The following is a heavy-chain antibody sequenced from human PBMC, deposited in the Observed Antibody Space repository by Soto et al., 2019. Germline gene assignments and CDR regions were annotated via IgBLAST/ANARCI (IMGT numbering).Heavy chain of an antibody. CDR2: ISSSSNTI. CDR3: ARGPNYYLWYFDY. CDR1: GFTFSSYS. Sequence: EVQLVESGGGLVQPGGSLRLSCAASGFTFSSYSMNWVRQAPGKGLEWVSYISSSSNTIYYADSVKGRFTISRDSAKNSLYLQMNSLRDEDTAVYYCARGPNYYLWYFDYWGQGTLVTVSS. D-gene: IGHD3-3*01. V-gene: IGHV3-48*02. J-gene: IGHJ4*02.